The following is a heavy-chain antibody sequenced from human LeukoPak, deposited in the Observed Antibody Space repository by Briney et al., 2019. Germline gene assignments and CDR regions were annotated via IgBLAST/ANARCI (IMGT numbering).Heavy chain of an antibody. V-gene: IGHV4-59*12. CDR3: AREGTSGTNLNWFDP. CDR1: GGSISSYY. D-gene: IGHD1-1*01. J-gene: IGHJ5*02. CDR2: ISYSGST. Sequence: SETLSLTCTVSGGSISSYYWSWIRQPPGKGLEWIGYISYSGSTTFNPSLKSRVTISVDTSKNQFSLKLSSVTAADTAVYYCAREGTSGTNLNWFDPWCQGTLVTVSS.